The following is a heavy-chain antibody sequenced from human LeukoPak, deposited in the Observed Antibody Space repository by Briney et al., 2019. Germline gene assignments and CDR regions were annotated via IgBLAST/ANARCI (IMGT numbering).Heavy chain of an antibody. Sequence: GGSLRLSCAASGVTVSNNFMSWVRQAPGKGLEWVSVIYRGGTIYYADSARGRFTISRDNSKNTLYLQMISLRAEDTAVYYCGGGDGHNHGDYWGQGTLVTVSS. J-gene: IGHJ4*02. CDR2: IYRGGTI. CDR1: GVTVSNNF. CDR3: GGGDGHNHGDY. D-gene: IGHD5-24*01. V-gene: IGHV3-53*01.